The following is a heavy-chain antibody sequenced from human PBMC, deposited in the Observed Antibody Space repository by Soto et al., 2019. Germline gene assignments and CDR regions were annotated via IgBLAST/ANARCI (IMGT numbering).Heavy chain of an antibody. CDR3: ARSGYSYGPNPLLY. Sequence: SVTRSLTCTGTGGYISSCGYYWSSICKHPGKGLEWIGYIYYSGSTYYNPSLKSRVTISVDTSKNQFSLKLSSVTAADTAVYYCARSGYSYGPNPLLYWGQGTLVTVS. CDR1: GGYISSCGYY. CDR2: IYYSGST. D-gene: IGHD5-18*01. V-gene: IGHV4-31*03. J-gene: IGHJ4*02.